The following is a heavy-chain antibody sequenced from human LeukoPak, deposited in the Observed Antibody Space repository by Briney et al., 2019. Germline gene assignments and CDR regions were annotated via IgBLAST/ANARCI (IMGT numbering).Heavy chain of an antibody. CDR2: ISGSGGST. Sequence: GGSLRLSCAASGFTFSSYAMSWVRQAPGKGLEWVSAISGSGGSTYYADSVKGRFTISRDNSKNTLYLQMNSLRAEDTAVYYCAKDAEQWLVPAHNWFDPWAREPWSPSPQ. CDR3: AKDAEQWLVPAHNWFDP. CDR1: GFTFSSYA. V-gene: IGHV3-23*01. D-gene: IGHD6-19*01. J-gene: IGHJ5*02.